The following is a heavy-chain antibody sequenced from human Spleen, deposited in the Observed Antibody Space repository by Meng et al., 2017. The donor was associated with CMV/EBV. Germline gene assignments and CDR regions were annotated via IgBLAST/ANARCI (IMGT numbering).Heavy chain of an antibody. J-gene: IGHJ4*02. Sequence: WTWIPQPPGEGLECVGYFYSGGSTDFHRSRKSRVAISVDASNTQSSLKLSSVTAADTTVYYCASYFLVGVYDFAFWSGSPYFDYWGQGALVTVSS. CDR3: ASYFLVGVYDFAFWSGSPYFDY. CDR2: FYSGGST. V-gene: IGHV4-59*01. D-gene: IGHD3-3*01.